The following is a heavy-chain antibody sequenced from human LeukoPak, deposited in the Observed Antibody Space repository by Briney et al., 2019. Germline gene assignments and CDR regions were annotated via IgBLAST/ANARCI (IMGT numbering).Heavy chain of an antibody. CDR1: GGSFSGYY. Sequence: PSETLSLTCAVYGGSFSGYYWSWIRQPPGKGLEWIGEINHSGSTNYNPPLKSRVTISVDTSKNQFSLKLSSVTAADTAVYYCARQITNHYYDSSLYYFDYWGQGTLVTVSS. D-gene: IGHD3-22*01. CDR2: INHSGST. CDR3: ARQITNHYYDSSLYYFDY. J-gene: IGHJ4*02. V-gene: IGHV4-34*01.